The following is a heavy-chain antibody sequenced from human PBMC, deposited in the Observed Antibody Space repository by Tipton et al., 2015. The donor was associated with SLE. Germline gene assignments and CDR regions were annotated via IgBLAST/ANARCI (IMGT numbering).Heavy chain of an antibody. CDR3: ARRDVDTAMVDAFDI. D-gene: IGHD5-18*01. CDR2: IYYSRST. J-gene: IGHJ3*02. CDR1: GGSISSSSYY. Sequence: TLSLTCTVSGGSISSSSYYWGWIRQPPGKWLEWIGSIYYSRSTYYNPSLKSRVTISVDTSKNQFSLKLSSVTAADTAVYYCARRDVDTAMVDAFDIWGQGTMVTVSS. V-gene: IGHV4-39*01.